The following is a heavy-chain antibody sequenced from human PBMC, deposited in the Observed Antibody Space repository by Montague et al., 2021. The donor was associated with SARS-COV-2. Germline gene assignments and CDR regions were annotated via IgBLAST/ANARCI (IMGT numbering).Heavy chain of an antibody. D-gene: IGHD6-13*01. CDR2: ISYSGSA. V-gene: IGHV4-59*01. CDR3: ARGSSNSRWYI. CDR1: GASINNFY. Sequence: SETLSLTCTVSGASINNFYWSWIRQAPGKAPEWIGYISYSGSANYSPSLKSRVTISIDTSKNQYSLELNSVTAADTAVYYCARGSSNSRWYIWGPGTLVTVPS. J-gene: IGHJ4*02.